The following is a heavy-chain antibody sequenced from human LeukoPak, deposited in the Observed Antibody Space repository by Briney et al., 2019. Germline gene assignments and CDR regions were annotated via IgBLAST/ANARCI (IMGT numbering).Heavy chain of an antibody. CDR2: INPSGDST. CDR1: GYTFTSYG. Sequence: ASVKVSCKASGYTFTSYGIRWVRQAPGQGLEWMGVINPSGDSTSYAQKFQGRVTMTRDTSTSTVYMELSSLRSEDTAIYYCAKLAASETGEGSWGQGTLVTVSS. J-gene: IGHJ5*02. V-gene: IGHV1-46*01. CDR3: AKLAASETGEGS. D-gene: IGHD6-13*01.